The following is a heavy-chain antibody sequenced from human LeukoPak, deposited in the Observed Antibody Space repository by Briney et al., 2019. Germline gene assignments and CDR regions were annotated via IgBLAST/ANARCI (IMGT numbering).Heavy chain of an antibody. CDR1: GGSISSYY. J-gene: IGHJ5*02. CDR3: ARGLEYQLLPLNWFDT. CDR2: IYTSGST. D-gene: IGHD2-15*01. Sequence: SETLSLTCTVSGGSISSYYWSWIRQPAGKGLEWIGRIYTSGSTNYNPSLKSRVTMSVDTSKNQFSLKLSSVTAADTAVYYCARGLEYQLLPLNWFDTWGQGTLVTVSS. V-gene: IGHV4-4*07.